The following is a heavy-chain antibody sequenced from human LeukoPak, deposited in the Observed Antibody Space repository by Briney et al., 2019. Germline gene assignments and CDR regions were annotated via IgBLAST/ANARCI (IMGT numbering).Heavy chain of an antibody. Sequence: PGGSLRLSCAASGFTFSSYAMHWVRQAPGKGLEWVAVISYDGSNKYYADSVKGRFTISRDNAKNSLFLQMNSLTADDTAVYYCARDRGYGSGSSQNWFDPWGQGTLVTVSS. CDR2: ISYDGSNK. D-gene: IGHD3-10*01. V-gene: IGHV3-30*04. CDR1: GFTFSSYA. J-gene: IGHJ5*02. CDR3: ARDRGYGSGSSQNWFDP.